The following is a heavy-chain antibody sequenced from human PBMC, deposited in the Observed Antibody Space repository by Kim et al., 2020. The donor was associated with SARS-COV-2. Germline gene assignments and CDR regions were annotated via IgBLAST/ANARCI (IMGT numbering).Heavy chain of an antibody. CDR3: ASPGGIAVAGQFDY. V-gene: IGHV4-39*01. CDR2: IYYSGSS. Sequence: SETLSLTCSVSGASISDSSYYWAWIRQPPGKGLEWIGYIYYSGSSYYNPSLKSRVTISIESSKNQFSLRLSSVTAADTSVYYCASPGGIAVAGQFDYWG. CDR1: GASISDSSYY. J-gene: IGHJ4*01. D-gene: IGHD6-19*01.